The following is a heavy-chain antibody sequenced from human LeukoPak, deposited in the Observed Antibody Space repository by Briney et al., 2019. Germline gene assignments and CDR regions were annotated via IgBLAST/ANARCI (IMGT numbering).Heavy chain of an antibody. Sequence: ESGPTLVHSTQTVTLTCTFSGVSLSTSGRYGSGVRHPPGKALEWLARIDCDDDKYYSTSLKTRLTHSKDTSKNQVVLTMTNMDPVDTATYYCARIRYYYDSSGYYLHDYWGQGTLVTVSS. CDR3: ARIRYYYDSSGYYLHDY. V-gene: IGHV2-70*11. CDR1: GVSLSTSGRY. J-gene: IGHJ4*02. D-gene: IGHD3-22*01. CDR2: IDCDDDK.